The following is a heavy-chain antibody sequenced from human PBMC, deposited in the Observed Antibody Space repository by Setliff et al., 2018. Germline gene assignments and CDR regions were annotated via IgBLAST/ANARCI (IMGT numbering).Heavy chain of an antibody. V-gene: IGHV7-4-1*02. J-gene: IGHJ4*01. Sequence: GASVKVSCKASGYSLSNYVVNWVRQAPGQGLEWMGWINTKTGDPSYAQGYTGRFAFSLDTSDSTTYLDISTLKAEDTATYFCARADHLVTTTFDYWGQGTLVTVSS. CDR1: GYSLSNYV. CDR2: INTKTGDP. D-gene: IGHD4-17*01. CDR3: ARADHLVTTTFDY.